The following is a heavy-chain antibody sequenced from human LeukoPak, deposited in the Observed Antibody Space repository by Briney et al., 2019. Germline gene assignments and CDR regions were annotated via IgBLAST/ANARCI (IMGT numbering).Heavy chain of an antibody. Sequence: GGSLRLSCAASKFTFSSYGMHWVRQAPGKGLEWVAVISYDGSNKYYADSVRGRFTISRDNAKNSLDLQLNSLRAEDTALYYCARQNYFGAGSRGIYYYMDVWGTGTTVTISS. CDR2: ISYDGSNK. CDR3: ARQNYFGAGSRGIYYYMDV. J-gene: IGHJ6*03. CDR1: KFTFSSYG. V-gene: IGHV3-30*03. D-gene: IGHD3-10*01.